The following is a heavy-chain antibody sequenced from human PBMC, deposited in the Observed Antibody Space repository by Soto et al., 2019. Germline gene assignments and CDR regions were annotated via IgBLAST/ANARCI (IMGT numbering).Heavy chain of an antibody. V-gene: IGHV5-51*01. CDR3: ARGVRIAVILYYYGMDV. Sequence: GESLKISCKGSGYSFTSYWIGWVRQMPGKGLEWMGIIYPGDSDTRYSPSFQGQVTISADKSISTAYLQWSSVTAADTAVYYCARGVRIAVILYYYGMDVWGQGTTVTVSS. CDR1: GYSFTSYW. D-gene: IGHD6-19*01. J-gene: IGHJ6*02. CDR2: IYPGDSDT.